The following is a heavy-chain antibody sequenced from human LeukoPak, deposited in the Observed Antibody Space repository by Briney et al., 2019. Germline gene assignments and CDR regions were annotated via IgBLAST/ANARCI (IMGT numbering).Heavy chain of an antibody. V-gene: IGHV4-4*09. J-gene: IGHJ5*02. CDR2: IYTSGST. CDR3: ARFRPRNWFDP. Sequence: PGGSLRLSCAASGFTFSSYSMNWVRQAPGKGLEWIGYIYTSGSTNYNPSLKSRVTISVDTSKNQFSLKLSSVTAADTAVYYCARFRPRNWFDPWGQGTLVTVSS. CDR1: GFTFSSYS. D-gene: IGHD6-6*01.